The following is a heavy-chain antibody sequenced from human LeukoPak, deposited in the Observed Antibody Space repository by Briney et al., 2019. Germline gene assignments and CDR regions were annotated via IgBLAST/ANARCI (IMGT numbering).Heavy chain of an antibody. J-gene: IGHJ5*02. D-gene: IGHD3-22*01. CDR1: GYTFTSSD. Sequence: ASVKVSCKASGYTFTSSDINWVRQATGQGLEWMGWMNPNSGNTGYAQKFQGRVTITRNTSISTAYMELSSLRSEDTAVYYCATLTTDSSGYSDWFDPWGPGTLVTVSS. CDR2: MNPNSGNT. V-gene: IGHV1-8*03. CDR3: ATLTTDSSGYSDWFDP.